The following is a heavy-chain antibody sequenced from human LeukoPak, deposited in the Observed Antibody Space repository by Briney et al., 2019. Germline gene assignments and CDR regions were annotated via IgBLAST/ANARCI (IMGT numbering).Heavy chain of an antibody. J-gene: IGHJ6*04. V-gene: IGHV4-4*07. Sequence: PSETLSLTCTVSGGSIGSYYWSWIRQPAGKGLEWIGRIYTSGSTNYNPSLKSRVTISVDKSKNQFSLTLSSVTAADTALYYCATDHGSGLMDVWGKGTTVTVSS. CDR3: ATDHGSGLMDV. D-gene: IGHD3-10*01. CDR2: IYTSGST. CDR1: GGSIGSYY.